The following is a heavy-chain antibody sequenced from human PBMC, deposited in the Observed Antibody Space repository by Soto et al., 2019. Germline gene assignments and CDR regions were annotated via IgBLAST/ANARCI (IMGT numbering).Heavy chain of an antibody. Sequence: PSDTLSLTCTVSGASISGSYWSWIRKSAGKGLEWIGRIYATGTTDYNPSLKSRVMMSVDTSKKQFSLKLRSVTAADTAVYYCVRDGTKTLRDWFDPWGQGISVTVS. J-gene: IGHJ5*02. V-gene: IGHV4-4*07. D-gene: IGHD1-1*01. CDR1: GASISGSY. CDR3: VRDGTKTLRDWFDP. CDR2: IYATGTT.